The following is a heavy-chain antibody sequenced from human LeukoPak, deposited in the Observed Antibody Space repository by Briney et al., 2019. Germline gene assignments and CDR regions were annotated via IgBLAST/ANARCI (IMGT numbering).Heavy chain of an antibody. CDR3: ARESSGGPYSSSWYFLTYFDY. J-gene: IGHJ4*02. V-gene: IGHV3-23*01. CDR2: ISGSGGST. Sequence: GGSLRLSCAASGFTFSSYAMSWVRQAPGKGLEWVSAISGSGGSTYYADSVKGRFTIYRDNSKNTVYLQMNRLRAEDTAVYYLARESSGGPYSSSWYFLTYFDYWGQGTLVTVSS. CDR1: GFTFSSYA. D-gene: IGHD6-13*01.